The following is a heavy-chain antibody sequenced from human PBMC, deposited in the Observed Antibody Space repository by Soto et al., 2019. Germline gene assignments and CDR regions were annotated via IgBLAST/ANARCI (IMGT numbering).Heavy chain of an antibody. V-gene: IGHV3-21*01. CDR3: ARAPDSGTYYFDY. J-gene: IGHJ4*02. CDR2: ISISSNYI. CDR1: GFTFSSYT. Sequence: GGSLRLSCAASGFTFSSYTMSWVRQAPGKGLEWVSSISISSNYIYYADSVKGRFTISRDNAKNSLYLQMNSLRAEDTAVYYCARAPDSGTYYFDYWGQGTLVTVSS. D-gene: IGHD1-26*01.